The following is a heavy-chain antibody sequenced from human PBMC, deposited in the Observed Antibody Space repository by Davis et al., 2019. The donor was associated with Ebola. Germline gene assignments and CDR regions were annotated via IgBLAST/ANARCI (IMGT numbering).Heavy chain of an antibody. Sequence: PGGSLRLSCAASGFTFSSYSMNWVRQAPGKGLEWVSSISSSSSYIYYADSVKGRFTISRDNAKNSLYLQMNSLRAEDTALYYCAKDGNRYSSGWYSYFQHWGQGTLVTVSS. CDR1: GFTFSSYS. D-gene: IGHD6-19*01. CDR3: AKDGNRYSSGWYSYFQH. CDR2: ISSSSSYI. V-gene: IGHV3-21*04. J-gene: IGHJ1*01.